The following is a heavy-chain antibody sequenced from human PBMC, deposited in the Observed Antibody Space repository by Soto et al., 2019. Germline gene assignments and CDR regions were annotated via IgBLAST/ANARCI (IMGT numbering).Heavy chain of an antibody. CDR2: IKGDGSVI. CDR3: ASDVSPGRSGWYPDDIDV. CDR1: GFIFGNSW. V-gene: IGHV3-7*05. D-gene: IGHD6-13*01. J-gene: IGHJ3*01. Sequence: EVQLVESGGGWAQPGGSLRLSCAASGFIFGNSWMTWVRQAPGKGLEWVANIKGDGSVIPYLYSVRGRFAVSRDDAGNTLFLKMNSLTAEDTAIYYSASDVSPGRSGWYPDDIDVWGQGTMVTVS.